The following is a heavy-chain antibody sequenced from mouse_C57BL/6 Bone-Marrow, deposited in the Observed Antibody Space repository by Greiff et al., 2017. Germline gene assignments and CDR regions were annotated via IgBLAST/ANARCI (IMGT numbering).Heavy chain of an antibody. CDR1: GYTFTDYY. Sequence: EVQLQQSGPELVKPGASVKISCKASGYTFTDYYMNWVKQSNGKSLEWMGEIYHNNGGTSYNQKFKGKATLTVDTSYSTADMEIRSVTSEDSAVYYCARSVIYYDYGYYAMDYWGQGTSVTVSS. CDR3: ARSVIYYDYGYYAMDY. D-gene: IGHD2-4*01. J-gene: IGHJ4*01. V-gene: IGHV1-26*01. CDR2: IYHNNGGT.